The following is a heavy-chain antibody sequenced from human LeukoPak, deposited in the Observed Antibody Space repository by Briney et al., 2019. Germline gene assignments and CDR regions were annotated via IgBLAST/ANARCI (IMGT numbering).Heavy chain of an antibody. J-gene: IGHJ4*02. V-gene: IGHV4-34*01. Sequence: PSETLSLTCASYGGSFSHYYWSWIRQPPGKGLEWVGEIHPSGSTSFNPSLESRVSISKDTSKNQFSLKLTSVTAADTAVYYCSRGSDESKTGDYWGQGTLVTVSS. CDR1: GGSFSHYY. CDR2: IHPSGST. D-gene: IGHD6-25*01. CDR3: SRGSDESKTGDY.